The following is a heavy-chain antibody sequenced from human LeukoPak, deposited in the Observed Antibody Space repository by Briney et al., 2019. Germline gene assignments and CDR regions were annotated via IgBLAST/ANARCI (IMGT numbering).Heavy chain of an antibody. D-gene: IGHD5-18*01. CDR3: ARYEGYSYGYGY. CDR2: MNPNSGNT. Sequence: ASVKVSCKASGYTFTSYDINWVRQATGQGLEWMGWMNPNSGNTGSAQKFQGRVTMTRNTSISTAYMELSSLRSEDTAVYYCARYEGYSYGYGYWGQGTLVTVSS. V-gene: IGHV1-8*01. CDR1: GYTFTSYD. J-gene: IGHJ4*02.